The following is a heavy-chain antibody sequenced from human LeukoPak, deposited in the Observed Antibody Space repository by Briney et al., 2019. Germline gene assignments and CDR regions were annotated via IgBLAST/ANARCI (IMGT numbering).Heavy chain of an antibody. CDR3: ARGSGYYFDY. J-gene: IGHJ4*02. V-gene: IGHV3-74*01. CDR2: INSDGSST. CDR1: GFTFSTYA. Sequence: GGSLRLSCAASGFTFSTYAMSWVRQAAGKGLEWVSRINSDGSSTSYADSVKGRFTISRDNAKNTLYLQMNSLRAEDTAVYYCARGSGYYFDYWGQGTLVTVSS.